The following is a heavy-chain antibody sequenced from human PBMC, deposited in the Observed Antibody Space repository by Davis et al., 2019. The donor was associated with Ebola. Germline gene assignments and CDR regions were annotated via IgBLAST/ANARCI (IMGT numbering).Heavy chain of an antibody. CDR2: ISHDGSNK. D-gene: IGHD5-18*01. V-gene: IGHV3-30*18. Sequence: GGSLRLSCEVSGLTFSLYGMHWVRQAPGKGLEWVAVISHDGSNKFYADSMKGRLTISRDNSKNTLYLQMNSLRAEDTAVYYCAKLGGSYGAFDIWGQGTMVTVSS. CDR1: GLTFSLYG. J-gene: IGHJ3*02. CDR3: AKLGGSYGAFDI.